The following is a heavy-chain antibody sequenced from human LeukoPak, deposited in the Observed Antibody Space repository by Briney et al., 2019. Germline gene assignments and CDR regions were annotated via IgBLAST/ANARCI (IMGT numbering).Heavy chain of an antibody. CDR1: GGSISNYY. CDR3: ATGTEYASYYYYMDV. Sequence: SETLSLTCTDSGGSISNYYWNWIRQPAGKGLEWIGRIYTSGSSNYNPSLKSRVTMSVDTSKNQFSLKLSSVTASDTAVYYCATGTEYASYYYYMDVWGKGTTVTVSS. D-gene: IGHD2-2*01. CDR2: IYTSGSS. J-gene: IGHJ6*03. V-gene: IGHV4-4*07.